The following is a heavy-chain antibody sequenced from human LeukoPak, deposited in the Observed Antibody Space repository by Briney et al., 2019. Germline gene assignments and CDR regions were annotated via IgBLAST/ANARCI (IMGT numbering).Heavy chain of an antibody. CDR2: IYPGDSAT. Sequence: GESLKISCKASGYSFSTSWIGWVRQPPGKGLEWLGIIYPGDSATRYGPSSQGRVTMSADKSSATAYLSWNTLKAPDTAMYYCARGDGSYYYMDVWGKGTTVIVSS. D-gene: IGHD3-16*01. CDR1: GYSFSTSW. CDR3: ARGDGSYYYMDV. V-gene: IGHV5-51*01. J-gene: IGHJ6*03.